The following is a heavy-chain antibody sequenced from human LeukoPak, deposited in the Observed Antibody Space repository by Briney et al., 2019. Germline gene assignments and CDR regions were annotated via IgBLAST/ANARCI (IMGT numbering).Heavy chain of an antibody. Sequence: SETLSLTCAVYGGSFSGYYWSWIRQPPGKGLEWIGEINHSGSTNYNPSLKSRVTISVDTSKNQFSLKLSSVTAADTAAYYCARDRWLQSRRGNFDYWGQGTLVTVSS. CDR1: GGSFSGYY. CDR3: ARDRWLQSRRGNFDY. J-gene: IGHJ4*02. V-gene: IGHV4-34*01. CDR2: INHSGST. D-gene: IGHD5-24*01.